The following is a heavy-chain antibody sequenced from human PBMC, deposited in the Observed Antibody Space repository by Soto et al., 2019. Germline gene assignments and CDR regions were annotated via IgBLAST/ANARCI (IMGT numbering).Heavy chain of an antibody. CDR3: ARGGSRGWGLLYYYYGMDV. J-gene: IGHJ6*02. D-gene: IGHD6-19*01. Sequence: SVKVSCKASGGTFSSYAMSWVRQAPGQGLEWMGGIIPIFGTANYAQKFQGRVTITADKSTSTAYMELSSLRSEDTAVYYCARGGSRGWGLLYYYYGMDVWGQGTTVTVSS. CDR2: IIPIFGTA. V-gene: IGHV1-69*06. CDR1: GGTFSSYA.